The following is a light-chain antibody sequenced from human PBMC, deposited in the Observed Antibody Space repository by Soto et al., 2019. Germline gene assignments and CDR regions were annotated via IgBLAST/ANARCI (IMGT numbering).Light chain of an antibody. CDR1: QSISSW. CDR3: QQYNSYSVWT. V-gene: IGKV1-5*01. CDR2: DAS. Sequence: DIQMTQSPSTLSASVGDRVTITCRASQSISSWLAWYQQKPGKAPKLLIYDASSLESGVPSRFSGSGPGTEFTLTISSLQPDDFATYYCQQYNSYSVWTFGQGTKVEIK. J-gene: IGKJ1*01.